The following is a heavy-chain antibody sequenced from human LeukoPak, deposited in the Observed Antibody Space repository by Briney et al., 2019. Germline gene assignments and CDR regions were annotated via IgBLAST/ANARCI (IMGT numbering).Heavy chain of an antibody. CDR1: GFTFSSYA. Sequence: GGSLRLSCAASGFTFSSYAMSWVRQAPGKGLEWVSAISGSGGSTYYADSVKGRFTISGDNSKNTLYLQMNSLRAEDTAVYYCAKDKFQGYFQHWGQGTLVTVSS. V-gene: IGHV3-23*01. CDR2: ISGSGGST. CDR3: AKDKFQGYFQH. J-gene: IGHJ1*01.